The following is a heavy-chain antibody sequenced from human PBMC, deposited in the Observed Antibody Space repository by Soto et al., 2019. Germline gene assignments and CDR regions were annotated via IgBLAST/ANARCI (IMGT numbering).Heavy chain of an antibody. CDR2: ISAYNGNT. V-gene: IGHV1-18*01. Sequence: QVQLVQSGAEVKKPGASVKVSCKASGYTFTSYGISWVRQAPGQGLEWMGWISAYNGNTNYAQKLQGRVTMTTDTSTSTAYMERRSLRSDDTAVYYCAREGYCISTSSATSYHYGMDVWGQGTTVTVSS. D-gene: IGHD2-2*01. CDR3: AREGYCISTSSATSYHYGMDV. CDR1: GYTFTSYG. J-gene: IGHJ6*02.